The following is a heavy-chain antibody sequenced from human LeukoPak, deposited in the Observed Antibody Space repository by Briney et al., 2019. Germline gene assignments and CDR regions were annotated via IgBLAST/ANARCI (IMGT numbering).Heavy chain of an antibody. V-gene: IGHV4-59*01. CDR2: IYYSGST. Sequence: PSETLSLTCTVSGGSISSYYWSWIRQPPGKGLEWIGYIYYSGSTNYNPSLKSRVTISVDTSKNQFSLKLSSVTAADTAVYYCARDLRGYSYGSDYFDYWGQGTLATVSS. J-gene: IGHJ4*02. D-gene: IGHD5-18*01. CDR1: GGSISSYY. CDR3: ARDLRGYSYGSDYFDY.